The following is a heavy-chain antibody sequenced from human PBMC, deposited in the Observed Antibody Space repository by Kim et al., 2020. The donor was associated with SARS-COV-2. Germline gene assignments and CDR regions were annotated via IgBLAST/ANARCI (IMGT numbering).Heavy chain of an antibody. Sequence: ASVKVSCKASGYTFTSYAMHWVRQAPGQRLEWMGWINAGNGNTKYSQKFQGRVTITRDTSASTAYMELSSLRSEDTAVYYCAREAVTMVRGVIITYGMDVWGQGTTVTVSS. CDR3: AREAVTMVRGVIITYGMDV. CDR1: GYTFTSYA. V-gene: IGHV1-3*01. CDR2: INAGNGNT. D-gene: IGHD3-10*01. J-gene: IGHJ6*02.